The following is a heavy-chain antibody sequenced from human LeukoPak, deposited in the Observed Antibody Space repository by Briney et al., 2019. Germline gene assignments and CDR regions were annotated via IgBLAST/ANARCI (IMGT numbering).Heavy chain of an antibody. V-gene: IGHV3-9*01. J-gene: IGHJ4*02. CDR3: SRDHRGIYSPFDY. Sequence: GGSLRLSCAASGFTFDDYAMHWVRQAPGQGLESVSGISWNSGSIGYADSVKGRFTIARDNAKNSLYLQMNSLRAEDTALYYCSRDHRGIYSPFDYWGQGTLVIVSS. CDR1: GFTFDDYA. CDR2: ISWNSGSI. D-gene: IGHD2-21*01.